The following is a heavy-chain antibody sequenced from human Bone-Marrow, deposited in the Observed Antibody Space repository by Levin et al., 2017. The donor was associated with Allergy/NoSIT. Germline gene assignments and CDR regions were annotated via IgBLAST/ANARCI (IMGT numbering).Heavy chain of an antibody. CDR3: ARDGGVQVGGDY. CDR1: GFTVSSNY. D-gene: IGHD2-8*02. J-gene: IGHJ4*02. CDR2: IYSEGTT. Sequence: ASVKISCIASGFTVSSNYMRWVRQAPGKGLEWVSLIYSEGTTDYADSVKGRFTISRDKSKNTLYLQMNSLRVEDTAVYYCARDGGVQVGGDYVGQGTLVTVSS. V-gene: IGHV3-66*01.